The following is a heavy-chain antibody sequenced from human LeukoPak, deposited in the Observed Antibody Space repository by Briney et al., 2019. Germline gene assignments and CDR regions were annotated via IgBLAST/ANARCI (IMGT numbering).Heavy chain of an antibody. J-gene: IGHJ4*02. V-gene: IGHV3-7*01. Sequence: QSGGSLRLSCAASGFTLSGYWMSWVRQAPGKGLEWVARLHADGIERYYVDPVKGRFTTSRDNAKNSLHLQMYSLRLDDTAVYYCARGGYSFDYLGQGTLVTVSS. D-gene: IGHD5-12*01. CDR2: LHADGIER. CDR3: ARGGYSFDY. CDR1: GFTLSGYW.